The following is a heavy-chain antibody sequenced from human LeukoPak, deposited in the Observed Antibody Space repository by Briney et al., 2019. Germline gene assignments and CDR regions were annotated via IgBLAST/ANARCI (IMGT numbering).Heavy chain of an antibody. CDR3: AKDQALSLSSSRALDY. Sequence: GGSLRLSCVASGFTFSTYALSWVRQAPGKGLEWVSAISSSGGSPYYADSVNGRFTISRVNSKNTLYLQMNSLRAEDTALYYCAKDQALSLSSSRALDYWGQGTLVTVSS. CDR2: ISSSGGSP. D-gene: IGHD2-2*01. V-gene: IGHV3-23*01. CDR1: GFTFSTYA. J-gene: IGHJ4*02.